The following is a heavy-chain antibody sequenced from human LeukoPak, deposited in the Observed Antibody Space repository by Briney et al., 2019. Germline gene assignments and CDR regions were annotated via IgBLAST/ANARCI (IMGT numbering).Heavy chain of an antibody. CDR3: ATEVPVPRDSAFDI. J-gene: IGHJ3*02. D-gene: IGHD2-21*01. CDR1: GYTFTSYG. CDR2: ISAYNGNT. V-gene: IGHV1-18*01. Sequence: ASVKVSCKASGYTFTSYGISWVRQAPGQALEWMGWISAYNGNTNYAQKLQGRVTMTTDTSTSTAYMELRSLRSEDTAVYYCATEVPVPRDSAFDIWGQGTMVTVSS.